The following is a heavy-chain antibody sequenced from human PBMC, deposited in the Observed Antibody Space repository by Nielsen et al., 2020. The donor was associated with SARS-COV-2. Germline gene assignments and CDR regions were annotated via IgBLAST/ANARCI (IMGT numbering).Heavy chain of an antibody. CDR2: ISSSSSYI. Sequence: GGSLRLSCAASGFTFSSYSMNWVRQAPGKGLEWVSSISSSSSYIYYADSVKGRFTISRDNAKYSLYLQMNSLRAEDTAVYYCARDRVPAAHSDFDYWGQGTLVTVSS. J-gene: IGHJ4*02. V-gene: IGHV3-21*01. D-gene: IGHD2-2*01. CDR3: ARDRVPAAHSDFDY. CDR1: GFTFSSYS.